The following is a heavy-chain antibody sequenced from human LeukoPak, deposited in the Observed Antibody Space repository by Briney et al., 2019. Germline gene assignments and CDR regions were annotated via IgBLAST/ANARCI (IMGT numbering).Heavy chain of an antibody. CDR1: GFTFSTYA. J-gene: IGHJ4*02. CDR3: ARTSRATVTRPPFDS. D-gene: IGHD4-17*01. CDR2: ISYDGSIK. V-gene: IGHV3-30-3*01. Sequence: GGSLRLSCAASGFTFSTYAIHWVRQAPGKGLEWVAVISYDGSIKYYADSVKGRFTISRDNSKITLYLQMNSLRAEDTAVYYCARTSRATVTRPPFDSWGQGTLVTVSS.